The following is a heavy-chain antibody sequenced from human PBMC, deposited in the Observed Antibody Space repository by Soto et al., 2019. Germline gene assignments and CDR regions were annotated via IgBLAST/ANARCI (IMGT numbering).Heavy chain of an antibody. J-gene: IGHJ4*01. Sequence: QVQLVESGGGVVQPGRSLRLSCAASGFTFNRYGMHWVRQAPGKGLEWVAVIWFDGSNRDYADSVKGRFTISRDNSKNTLYLQMNSLRAEDTAVYYCARDVFSQGSYYFDYWGHGTLVTVSS. V-gene: IGHV3-33*01. CDR1: GFTFNRYG. CDR2: IWFDGSNR. CDR3: ARDVFSQGSYYFDY.